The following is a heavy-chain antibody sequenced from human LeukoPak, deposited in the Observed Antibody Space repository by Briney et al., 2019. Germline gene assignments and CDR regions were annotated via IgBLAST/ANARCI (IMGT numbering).Heavy chain of an antibody. CDR3: ARDQGHCTNGVCYVFDY. J-gene: IGHJ4*02. CDR1: GFTFSSYA. CDR2: ISYDGSNK. D-gene: IGHD2-8*01. Sequence: PGGSLRLSCAASGFTFSSYAMHWVRQAPGKGLEWVAVISYDGSNKYYADSVKGRFTISRDNSKNTLYLQMNSLRAEDTAVYYCARDQGHCTNGVCYVFDYWGQGTLVTVSS. V-gene: IGHV3-30*04.